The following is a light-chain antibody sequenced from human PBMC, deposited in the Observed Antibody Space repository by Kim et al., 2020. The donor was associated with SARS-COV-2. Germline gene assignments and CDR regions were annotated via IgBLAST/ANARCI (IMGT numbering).Light chain of an antibody. J-gene: IGKJ5*01. CDR3: HHQSTYPLT. V-gene: IGKV1-5*01. Sequence: IQLTQSPSTLSASVGDRVTITCRASQSIGGWLAWYQQKPGKAPKLLIYDASSVESGVPSRFSGSGSGAEFTLPISSLQPDDSATYYCHHQSTYPLTFGQGTRLEIK. CDR1: QSIGGW. CDR2: DAS.